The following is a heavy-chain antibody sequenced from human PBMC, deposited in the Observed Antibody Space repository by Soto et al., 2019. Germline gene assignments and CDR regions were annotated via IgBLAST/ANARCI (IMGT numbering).Heavy chain of an antibody. Sequence: GGSLRLSCEASGFTFSTYAMLWVRQAPGKGLEWVAVISYDGTNKYYADSVKGRFTISRDNSNNTLYLQMNSLRAEDTAVYYCASVEDDSGSSGVDYYYGMDVWGQGTTVTVSS. CDR2: ISYDGTNK. CDR3: ASVEDDSGSSGVDYYYGMDV. V-gene: IGHV3-30-3*01. J-gene: IGHJ6*02. CDR1: GFTFSTYA. D-gene: IGHD6-6*01.